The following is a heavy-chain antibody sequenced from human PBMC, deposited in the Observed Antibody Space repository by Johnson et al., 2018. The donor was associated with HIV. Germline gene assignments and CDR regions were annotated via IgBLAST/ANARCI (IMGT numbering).Heavy chain of an antibody. V-gene: IGHV3-66*01. J-gene: IGHJ3*02. CDR3: ARGKFSSGWYAVDI. CDR1: GFTFSSYW. Sequence: VQLVESGGGLVQPGGSLRLSCAASGFTFSSYWMSWVRQAPGKGLEWVSVIYSGGDKYYADSVKGRLTISRDDSKNTLYLQMNSLRAEDTAVYYCARGKFSSGWYAVDIWGQGTMVTVSS. CDR2: IYSGGDK. D-gene: IGHD6-19*01.